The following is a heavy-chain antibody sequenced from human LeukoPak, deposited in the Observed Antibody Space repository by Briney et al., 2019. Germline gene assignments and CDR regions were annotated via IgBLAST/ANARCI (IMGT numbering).Heavy chain of an antibody. CDR3: AREAAESYRFDY. J-gene: IGHJ4*02. Sequence: ASVKVSCKASGYTFTSYCFHWMRHGHGQGPELMGIIKPSDGRTQYPQKFQGRVTMTRDMSASTVYMELSSLTSEDTAMYYCAREAAESYRFDYWGQGAPVTVSS. V-gene: IGHV1-46*01. CDR1: GYTFTSYC. D-gene: IGHD6-25*01. CDR2: IKPSDGRT.